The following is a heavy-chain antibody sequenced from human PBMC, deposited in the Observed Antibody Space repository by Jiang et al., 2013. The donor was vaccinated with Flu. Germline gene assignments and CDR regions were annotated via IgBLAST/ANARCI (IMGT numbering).Heavy chain of an antibody. CDR2: INVGNGNT. CDR1: GYTFTRYA. V-gene: IGHV1-3*01. CDR3: ARLSTLLYAFDI. D-gene: IGHD2/OR15-2a*01. J-gene: IGHJ3*02. Sequence: SGAEVKKPGASVKVSCKASGYTFTRYALHWVRQAPGQSLEWMGWINVGNGNTKYSQQFQGRVTISRDTSASTAYMELSSLISEDTAVYYCARLSTLLYAFDIWAKGQWSPSLQ.